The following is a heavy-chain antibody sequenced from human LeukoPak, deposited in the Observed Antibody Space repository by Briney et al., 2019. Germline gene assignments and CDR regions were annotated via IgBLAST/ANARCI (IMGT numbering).Heavy chain of an antibody. CDR1: GGSISSGGYY. CDR2: IYYSGST. J-gene: IGHJ6*04. Sequence: SQTLSLTCTVSGGSISSGGYYWSWIRQHPGKGLEWIGYIYYSGSTYYNPSLKSRVTMSVDTSKNQFSLKLSSVTAADTAVYYCAREVLRGVRGVMVPPYYYYGMDVWGKGTTVTVSS. V-gene: IGHV4-31*03. D-gene: IGHD3-10*01. CDR3: AREVLRGVRGVMVPPYYYYGMDV.